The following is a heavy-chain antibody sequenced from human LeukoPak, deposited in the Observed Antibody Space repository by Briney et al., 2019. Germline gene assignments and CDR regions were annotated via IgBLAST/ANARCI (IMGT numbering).Heavy chain of an antibody. D-gene: IGHD6-19*01. J-gene: IGHJ4*02. CDR3: AKPNGSGWYLPTDY. CDR2: ISGSGGST. CDR1: GFTFSSYA. Sequence: GGSLRLSCAASGFTFSSYAMGWVRQAPGKGLEWVSAISGSGGSTYYADSVKGRFTISRDNSKNTLYLQMNSLRAEDTAVYYCAKPNGSGWYLPTDYWGQGTLVTVSS. V-gene: IGHV3-23*01.